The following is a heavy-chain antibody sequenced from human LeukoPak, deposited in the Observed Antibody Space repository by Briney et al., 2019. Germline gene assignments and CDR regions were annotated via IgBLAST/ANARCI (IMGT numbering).Heavy chain of an antibody. J-gene: IGHJ2*01. CDR3: ARKSSRGGFNGYDYWYFDL. CDR2: ISYSGNT. D-gene: IGHD5-12*01. CDR1: GGSISSYF. V-gene: IGHV4-59*08. Sequence: SETLSLTCTVSGGSISSYFWSWLRQPPGKRLEWIGYISYSGNTDYNPSLKRRVTLSVDTSKNRLSLKLSSVTAADTAVYYCARKSSRGGFNGYDYWYFDLWGRGTLVTVSS.